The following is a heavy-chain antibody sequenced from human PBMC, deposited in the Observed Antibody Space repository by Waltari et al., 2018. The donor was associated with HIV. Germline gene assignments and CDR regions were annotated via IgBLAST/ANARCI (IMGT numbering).Heavy chain of an antibody. Sequence: EVQLVESAGGLVQPGASLRLSCATSGFPCSSYSMRCVRQAPGKGLEWVANIKQDGSEKYYVDSVKGRFTISRDNAKNSLYLQMNSLRAEDTAVYYCARDFLNPSFYYYYGMYVWGQGTTVTVSS. CDR1: GFPCSSYS. CDR3: ARDFLNPSFYYYYGMYV. J-gene: IGHJ6*02. V-gene: IGHV3-7*01. CDR2: IKQDGSEK.